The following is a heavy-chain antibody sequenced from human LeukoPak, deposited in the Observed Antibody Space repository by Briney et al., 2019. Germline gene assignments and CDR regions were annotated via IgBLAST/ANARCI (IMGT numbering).Heavy chain of an antibody. J-gene: IGHJ6*02. Sequence: GESLKISCKGSGYSFTSYWIGWVRQMPGKGLEWMGIIYPGDSDTRYSPSLQGQVTISADKSITTAYLQWSSLKASDTAMYYCARQSGSGSSYYYGMDVWGQGTTVTVSS. V-gene: IGHV5-51*01. CDR2: IYPGDSDT. D-gene: IGHD6-13*01. CDR3: ARQSGSGSSYYYGMDV. CDR1: GYSFTSYW.